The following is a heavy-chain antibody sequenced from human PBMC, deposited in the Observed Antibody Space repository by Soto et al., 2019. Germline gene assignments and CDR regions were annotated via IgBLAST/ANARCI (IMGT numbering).Heavy chain of an antibody. CDR3: ARVSGSYYYGMDV. J-gene: IGHJ6*02. CDR2: IYHSGST. CDR1: GGSFSSSSYY. V-gene: IGHV4-39*07. Sequence: SETLSLTCTVSGGSFSSSSYYWGWIRQPPGKGLEWIGEIYHSGSTNYNPSLKSRVTISVDKSKNQFSLKLSSVTAADTAVYYCARVSGSYYYGMDVWGQGTTVTVSS. D-gene: IGHD1-26*01.